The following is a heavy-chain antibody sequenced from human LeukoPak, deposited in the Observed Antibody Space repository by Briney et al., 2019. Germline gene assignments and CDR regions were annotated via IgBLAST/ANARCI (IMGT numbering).Heavy chain of an antibody. D-gene: IGHD3-3*01. CDR2: INHSRST. CDR1: GGSFSGYY. J-gene: IGHJ4*02. V-gene: IGHV4-34*01. Sequence: PSETLSLTCAVYGGSFSGYYWSWIRQPPGKGLEWIGEINHSRSTNYNPSLKSRVTISVDTSKNQFSLKLSSVTAADTAVYYCARGPPAGTIFGVVTEPYYFDYWGQGTLVTVSS. CDR3: ARGPPAGTIFGVVTEPYYFDY.